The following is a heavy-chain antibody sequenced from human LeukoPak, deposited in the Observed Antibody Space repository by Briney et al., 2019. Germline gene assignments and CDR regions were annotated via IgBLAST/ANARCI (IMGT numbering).Heavy chain of an antibody. CDR3: ARDSRIAVAGSAYVYYYMDV. J-gene: IGHJ6*03. V-gene: IGHV3-21*01. CDR1: GFTFSSYS. D-gene: IGHD6-19*01. CDR2: ISSSSSYI. Sequence: GGSLRLSCAASGFTFSSYSMNWVRQAPGKGLEWVSSISSSSSYIYYADSVKGRFTISRDNAKNSLYLQMNSLRAEDTAVYYCARDSRIAVAGSAYVYYYMDVWGKGTTVTVSS.